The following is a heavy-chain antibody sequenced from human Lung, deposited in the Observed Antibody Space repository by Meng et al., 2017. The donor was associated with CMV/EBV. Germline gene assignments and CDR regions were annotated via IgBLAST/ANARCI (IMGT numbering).Heavy chain of an antibody. CDR3: ARTGCSSSSCYDY. J-gene: IGHJ4*02. D-gene: IGHD2-2*01. Sequence: VQSGDDGKEPGAFVKVSCKASVYSLTSYAMHWVRQAPGPRLEWMGWINAGNGNTKHSEKFQSRVTITRDTAASTAYLELSSLRSEDTAVYYCARTGCSSSSCYDYWGQGTLVTVSS. CDR1: VYSLTSYA. V-gene: IGHV1-3*01. CDR2: INAGNGNT.